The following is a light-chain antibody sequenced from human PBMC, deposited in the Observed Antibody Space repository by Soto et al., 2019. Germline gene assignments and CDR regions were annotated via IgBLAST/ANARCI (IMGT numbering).Light chain of an antibody. CDR3: HHYCASQRT. V-gene: IGKV3-20*01. CDR2: AAS. CDR1: QSVSSDF. J-gene: IGKJ1*01. Sequence: VLTQSPGTLSLSPGERATLSCRANQSVSSDFLAWFQQKHTQPPRLLIYAASRRATGIPDRFSGGGSGTDFTLTISGLEPEDFAVYYCHHYCASQRTFGRGTKV.